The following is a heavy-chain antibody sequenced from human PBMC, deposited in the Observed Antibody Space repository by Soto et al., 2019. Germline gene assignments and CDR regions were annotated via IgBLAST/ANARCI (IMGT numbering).Heavy chain of an antibody. CDR1: GIMFSSYA. CDR3: AKDPNGDYVGAFDS. J-gene: IGHJ3*01. D-gene: IGHD4-17*01. V-gene: IGHV3-23*01. CDR2: ITGGGGTT. Sequence: EAQLLESGGELVQPGGSLRLSCAASGIMFSSYAMMWLRQAPGRGLEWVSAITGGGGTTYYADSVKGRFTISRDNSKNTLYLQMISLRAEDTAIYYCAKDPNGDYVGAFDSWGQGTKVTVSS.